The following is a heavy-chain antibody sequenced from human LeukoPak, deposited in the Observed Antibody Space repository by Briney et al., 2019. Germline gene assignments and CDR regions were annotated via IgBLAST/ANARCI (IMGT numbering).Heavy chain of an antibody. CDR1: GGSIRRSSYH. V-gene: IGHV4-39*01. CDR3: ARLPLCSGGSCYSGGFDY. D-gene: IGHD2-15*01. J-gene: IGHJ4*02. Sequence: SETLSLTCTVSGGSIRRSSYHWGWIRQPPGKGLEWIGSIYHSGSTYYNPSLKSRVTISVDTSNNQFSLKLSSVTAADTAVYYCARLPLCSGGSCYSGGFDYWGQGTLVTVSS. CDR2: IYHSGST.